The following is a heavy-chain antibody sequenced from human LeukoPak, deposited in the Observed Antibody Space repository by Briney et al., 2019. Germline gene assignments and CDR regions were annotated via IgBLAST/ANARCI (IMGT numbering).Heavy chain of an antibody. D-gene: IGHD4-23*01. J-gene: IGHJ4*02. CDR1: GGSISSYY. CDR2: IYYSGST. V-gene: IGHV4-59*08. CDR3: ARMGVGIRWSQVDY. Sequence: MPSETLSLTCTVSGGSISSYYWSWIRQPPGKGLEWIGYIYYSGSTNYNPSLKSRVTISVDTSKNQFSLKLSSVTAADTAVYYCARMGVGIRWSQVDYWGQGTLVTVSS.